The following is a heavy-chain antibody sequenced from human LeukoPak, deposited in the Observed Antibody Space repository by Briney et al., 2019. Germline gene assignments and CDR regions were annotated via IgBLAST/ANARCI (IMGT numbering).Heavy chain of an antibody. D-gene: IGHD6-19*01. CDR1: GFTFSYYW. CDR2: INEDGSEK. CDR3: ARSVAVAV. V-gene: IGHV3-7*04. Sequence: GGSLRLSCAASGFTFSYYWMTWVRQAPGKGLEWVANINEDGSEKYCVDSVKGRFTISRDNAKNSLYLQMNSLRAEDTAVYYCARSVAVAVWGQGTLVTVSS. J-gene: IGHJ4*02.